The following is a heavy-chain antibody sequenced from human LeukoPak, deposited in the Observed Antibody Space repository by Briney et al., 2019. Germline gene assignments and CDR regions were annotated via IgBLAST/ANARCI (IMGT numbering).Heavy chain of an antibody. J-gene: IGHJ6*02. CDR2: INHSGST. CDR3: ASLMVRGVNFSRMDV. CDR1: GGSFSGYY. Sequence: SETLSLTCAVYGGSFSGYYWSWIRQPPGKGLEWIGEINHSGSTNYNPSLMSRVTISVDTSKNQFSLKLSSVTAADTAVYYCASLMVRGVNFSRMDVWGQGTTVTVSS. V-gene: IGHV4-34*01. D-gene: IGHD3-10*01.